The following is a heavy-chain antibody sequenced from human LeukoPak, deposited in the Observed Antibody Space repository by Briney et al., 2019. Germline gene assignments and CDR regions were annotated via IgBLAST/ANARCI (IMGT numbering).Heavy chain of an antibody. CDR1: GFTFSSYS. V-gene: IGHV3-21*01. J-gene: IGHJ4*02. CDR2: ISSSSTYI. CDR3: ARGTLRGSWVFDY. D-gene: IGHD2-15*01. Sequence: GGSLRLSCAASGFTFSSYSMNWVRQAPGKGLEWVSCISSSSTYIYYADSVKGRFTISRDNAKKSLYLQMNSLRDEDTAVYYCARGTLRGSWVFDYWGQATLVTVSS.